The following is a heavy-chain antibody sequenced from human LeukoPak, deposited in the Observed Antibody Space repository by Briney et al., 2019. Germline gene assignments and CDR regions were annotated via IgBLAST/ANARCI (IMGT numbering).Heavy chain of an antibody. CDR3: TTAPRGGYYNDY. J-gene: IGHJ4*02. CDR2: IKTKTDGGTT. CDR1: GFSLSKVW. Sequence: GGSLRLSCAASGFSLSKVWMSWVRQAPGKGLEWVGHIKTKTDGGTTEYAAPVRGRFTISRDDSKNTLYLQMNSLKTEDTAVYYCTTAPRGGYYNDYWGQGTLVTVSS. D-gene: IGHD3-9*01. V-gene: IGHV3-15*01.